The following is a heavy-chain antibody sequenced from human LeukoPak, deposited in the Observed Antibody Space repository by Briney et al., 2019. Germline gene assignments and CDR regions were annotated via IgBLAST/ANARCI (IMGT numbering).Heavy chain of an antibody. D-gene: IGHD3-10*01. CDR2: IRSKAYGGIT. CDR1: GFTFGDYA. V-gene: IGHV3-49*04. J-gene: IGHJ4*02. Sequence: PGGSLRLSCTASGFTFGDYAMSWVRQAPGKGLEWVGFIRSKAYGGITEYAASVKGRFTISRDDSKSIAYLQMNSLKTEDTAVYYCTRDIRLYGSGSYYKRGPFDYWGQGTLVTVSS. CDR3: TRDIRLYGSGSYYKRGPFDY.